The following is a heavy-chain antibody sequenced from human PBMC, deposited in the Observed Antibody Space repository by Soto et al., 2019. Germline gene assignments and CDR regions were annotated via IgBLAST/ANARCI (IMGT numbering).Heavy chain of an antibody. CDR2: IYYSGST. V-gene: IGHV4-59*01. CDR3: ARAPGPTYFFYYMDV. Sequence: SETLSLTCTVSGGSISSYFWSWIRQPPGKGLEWIGYIYYSGSTNYNPSLKSRVTISVDTSKNQFSLKLSSVTAADTAVYYCARAPGPTYFFYYMDVWGKGTKVTVSS. J-gene: IGHJ6*03. D-gene: IGHD3-10*01. CDR1: GGSISSYF.